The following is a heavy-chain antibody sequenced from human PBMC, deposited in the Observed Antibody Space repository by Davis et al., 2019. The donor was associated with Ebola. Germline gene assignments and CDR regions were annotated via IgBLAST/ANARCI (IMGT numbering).Heavy chain of an antibody. CDR2: ISYDGSNK. V-gene: IGHV3-30*18. CDR3: AKDLDIVVVPDGSFDY. Sequence: PGGSLRLSCAASGFTFSSYGMHWVRQAPGKGLEWVAVISYDGSNKYYADSVKGRFTISRDNSKNTLYLQMNSLRAEDTAVYYCAKDLDIVVVPDGSFDYWGQGTLVTVSS. CDR1: GFTFSSYG. J-gene: IGHJ4*02. D-gene: IGHD2-2*01.